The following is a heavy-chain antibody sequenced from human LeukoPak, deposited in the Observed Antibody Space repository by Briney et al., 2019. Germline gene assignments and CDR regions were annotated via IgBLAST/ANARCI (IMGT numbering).Heavy chain of an antibody. Sequence: GGSLRLSCAASGFSFETYSIDWVRQAPGKGLEWLSYISSTSRNIYYADSVKGRFTISRDNAENSVYLQLTSLRADDTAVYYCARGGVVVVPAAKLDYWGQGTLVTVSS. CDR3: ARGGVVVVPAAKLDY. V-gene: IGHV3-48*04. CDR2: ISSTSRNI. J-gene: IGHJ4*02. CDR1: GFSFETYS. D-gene: IGHD2-2*01.